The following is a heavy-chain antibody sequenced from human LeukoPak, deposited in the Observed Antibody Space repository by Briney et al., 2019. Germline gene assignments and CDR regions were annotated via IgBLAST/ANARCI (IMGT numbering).Heavy chain of an antibody. V-gene: IGHV4-34*01. CDR1: GGSFSGYY. J-gene: IGHJ4*02. CDR3: ARGRGSIAAAGSFDY. D-gene: IGHD6-13*01. Sequence: SETLSLTCAVYGGSFSGYYWSWIRQPPGKGLEWIGEINHSGSTNYNPSLKSRVTISVDTSKNQFSLKLSSVTAADTAVYYCARGRGSIAAAGSFDYWGQGTLVIVSS. CDR2: INHSGST.